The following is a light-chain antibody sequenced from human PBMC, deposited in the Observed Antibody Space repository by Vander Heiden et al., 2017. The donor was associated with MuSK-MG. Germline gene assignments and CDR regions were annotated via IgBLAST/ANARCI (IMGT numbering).Light chain of an antibody. CDR3: QQNYSIFLT. CDR2: ASS. CDR1: QVIGNF. J-gene: IGKJ4*01. V-gene: IGKV1-NL1*01. Sequence: DIQMTQSPSSLSAYLGDRVTITCRANQVIGNFFDWDQQKPGKAPKLLLYASSRLESGVPSRVSGGGSGTDYTLTISSLQPEDFATYYCQQNYSIFLTFGGGTKVDIK.